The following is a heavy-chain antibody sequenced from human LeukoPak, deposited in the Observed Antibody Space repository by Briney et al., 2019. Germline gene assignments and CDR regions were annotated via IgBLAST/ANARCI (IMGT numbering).Heavy chain of an antibody. Sequence: PSQTLSLTCTVSGGSISSGSYYWSWIRQPAGKGLEWIGRIYTSGSTNYNPSLKSRVTISVDTSKNQFSLKLSSVTAADTAVYYCARGLGYCSGGSCDYFDYWGQGTLVTVSS. CDR1: GGSISSGSYY. J-gene: IGHJ4*02. CDR3: ARGLGYCSGGSCDYFDY. CDR2: IYTSGST. D-gene: IGHD2-15*01. V-gene: IGHV4-61*02.